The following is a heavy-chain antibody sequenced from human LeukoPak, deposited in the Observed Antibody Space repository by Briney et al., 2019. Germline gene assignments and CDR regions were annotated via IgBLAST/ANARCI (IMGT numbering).Heavy chain of an antibody. CDR2: IYSGGST. V-gene: IGHV3-53*01. J-gene: IGHJ4*02. D-gene: IGHD3-3*01. CDR3: ARAAGLRFLEWLYYFDY. CDR1: GSTVSSNY. Sequence: GGSLRLSCAASGSTVSSNYMSWVRQAPGKGLEWVSVIYSGGSTYYADSVKGRFTISRDNSKNTLYLQMNSLRAEDTAVYYCARAAGLRFLEWLYYFDYWGQGTLVTVSS.